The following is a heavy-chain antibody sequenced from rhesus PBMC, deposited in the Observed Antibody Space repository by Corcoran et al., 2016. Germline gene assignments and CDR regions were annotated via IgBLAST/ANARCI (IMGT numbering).Heavy chain of an antibody. V-gene: IGHV3S5*01. Sequence: SYAASGFTFSSYGMSWVRQAPGKGLEWVSAINSGGGSTYYADSVKGRFTISRDNSKNTLSLQMNSLRAEDTAVYYCANNRGYFDYWGQGVLVTVSS. CDR1: GFTFSSYG. CDR2: INSGGGST. J-gene: IGHJ4*01. CDR3: ANNRGYFDY.